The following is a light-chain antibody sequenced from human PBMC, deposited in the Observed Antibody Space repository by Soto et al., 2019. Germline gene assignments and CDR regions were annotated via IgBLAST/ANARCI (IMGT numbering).Light chain of an antibody. J-gene: IGKJ1*01. CDR3: QQYGSSPGT. CDR2: GAS. Sequence: EIVLTQSPGTLSLSPGERATLSCRASQSVSSSYLAWYQQKPGQAPMLLIYGASSRATCIPDRFSGSGSVTDFTLTISRLEPEDFAVYYCQQYGSSPGTFGQGTKVEIK. V-gene: IGKV3-20*01. CDR1: QSVSSSY.